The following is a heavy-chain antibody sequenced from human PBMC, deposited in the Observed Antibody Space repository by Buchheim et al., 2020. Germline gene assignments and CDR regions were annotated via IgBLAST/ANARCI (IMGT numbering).Heavy chain of an antibody. CDR2: ISGSGTST. V-gene: IGHV3-23*01. CDR3: AGNKAAYLYDTFGYEGPFDY. Sequence: EVHLLDSGGGLVQPGGSLRLSCAASGFTFSSYAMSWVRQAPGKGLEWVSVISGSGTSTYFADSVKGRFTISRDNSKNMLYLQMNSLRAEDTAIYYCAGNKAAYLYDTFGYEGPFDYWGQGTL. CDR1: GFTFSSYA. D-gene: IGHD3-22*01. J-gene: IGHJ4*02.